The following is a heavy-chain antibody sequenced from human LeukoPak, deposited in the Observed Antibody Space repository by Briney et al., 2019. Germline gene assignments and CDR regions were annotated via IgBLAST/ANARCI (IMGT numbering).Heavy chain of an antibody. D-gene: IGHD3-9*01. J-gene: IGHJ4*02. Sequence: GGSLRLSSAASGFTFSNFGMHWVRQAPGKGLDWVSFIWYDGSSKYYGDSVKGRFTISRDNSKNTLYLQMNSLRAEDTAVYYCARGYYDILTGLEYWGQGTLVTVSS. CDR2: IWYDGSSK. V-gene: IGHV3-33*01. CDR3: ARGYYDILTGLEY. CDR1: GFTFSNFG.